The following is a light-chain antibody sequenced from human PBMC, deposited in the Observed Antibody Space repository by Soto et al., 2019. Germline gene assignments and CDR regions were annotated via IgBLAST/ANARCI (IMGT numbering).Light chain of an antibody. CDR2: AAS. Sequence: IQMTHSPSSVSASIGDRVSITCRASQDISSWLAWYQQKPGKAPKLLIYAASNLQSGVPSRFSGSGSGTDFTLSISSLQPEDFATYFCQQANSFPLTFGGGTKVDIK. CDR1: QDISSW. CDR3: QQANSFPLT. V-gene: IGKV1-12*01. J-gene: IGKJ4*01.